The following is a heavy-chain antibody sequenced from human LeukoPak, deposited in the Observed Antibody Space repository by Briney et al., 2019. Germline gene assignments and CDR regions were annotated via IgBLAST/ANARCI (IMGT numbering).Heavy chain of an antibody. Sequence: GGSLRLSCAASGFTFSSYGMHWVRQAPGKGLEWVAVISYDGSNKYYADSVKGRFTISRDNSKNTLYLQMNSRRAEDTAVYYCVSCSGGSCYTPNKYWGQGTLVTVSS. V-gene: IGHV3-30*03. J-gene: IGHJ4*02. CDR2: ISYDGSNK. CDR1: GFTFSSYG. D-gene: IGHD2-15*01. CDR3: VSCSGGSCYTPNKY.